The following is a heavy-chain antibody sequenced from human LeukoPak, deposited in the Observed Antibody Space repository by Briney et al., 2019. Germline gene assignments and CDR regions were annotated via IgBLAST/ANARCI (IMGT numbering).Heavy chain of an antibody. CDR1: GGSFSGYY. J-gene: IGHJ2*01. CDR2: INHSGST. D-gene: IGHD5-12*01. V-gene: IGHV4-34*01. Sequence: SETLSLTCAVYGGSFSGYYWSWIRQPPGKGLEWIGEINHSGSTNYNPSLKSRVTISVDTSKNQFSLKLSSVTAADTAVYYCARGGLRFSFDLWGRGTPVTVSS. CDR3: ARGGLRFSFDL.